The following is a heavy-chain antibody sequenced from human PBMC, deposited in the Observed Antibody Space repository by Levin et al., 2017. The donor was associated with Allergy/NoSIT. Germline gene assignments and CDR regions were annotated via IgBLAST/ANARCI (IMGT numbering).Heavy chain of an antibody. CDR2: IHPGDSDT. V-gene: IGHV5-51*01. CDR1: GYIFTDYW. D-gene: IGHD3-10*01. CDR3: AGETGGSGSYYNV. J-gene: IGHJ4*02. Sequence: GESLKISCKGLGYIFTDYWIAWVRQMPGKGLEWMGIIHPGDSDTRYSPPFQGQVTISVDKSISTAYLQWSGLKASDTAMYYCAGETGGSGSYYNVWGQGTVVTVSS.